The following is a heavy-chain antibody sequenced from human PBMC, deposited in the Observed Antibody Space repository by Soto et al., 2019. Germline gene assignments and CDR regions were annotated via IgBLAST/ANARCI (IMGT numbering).Heavy chain of an antibody. V-gene: IGHV2-5*02. CDR2: IYWDDDK. CDR3: AHRRSGYFDS. CDR1: GFSVTETGMG. J-gene: IGHJ4*02. Sequence: QITLKESGPTLVKPTQTLTLTCTFSGFSVTETGMGVGWIRQPPGKALEWLALIYWDDDKRYSPSLKRGLTISKDASKNQVVLTKTNVDAVDTATYYCAHRRSGYFDSWGQGTLVTVSS.